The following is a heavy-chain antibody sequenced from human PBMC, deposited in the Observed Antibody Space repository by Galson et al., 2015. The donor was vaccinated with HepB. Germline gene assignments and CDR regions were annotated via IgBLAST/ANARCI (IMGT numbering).Heavy chain of an antibody. J-gene: IGHJ6*02. Sequence: QSGAEVKKPGESLKISCTGSGYSFTSYWIGWVRQMPGKGLGWMGIIYPGDSDTRYSPSFQGQVTISAAKSIITAYLQWSSLRASDTAMYYFARVSSITMVRGPYGIVVSGPRSTVNVS. CDR1: GYSFTSYW. CDR2: IYPGDSDT. CDR3: ARVSSITMVRGPYGIVV. D-gene: IGHD3-10*01. V-gene: IGHV5-51*01.